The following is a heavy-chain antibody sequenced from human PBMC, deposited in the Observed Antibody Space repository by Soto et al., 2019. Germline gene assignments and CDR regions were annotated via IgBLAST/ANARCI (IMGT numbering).Heavy chain of an antibody. CDR2: IKSKIDGGTT. V-gene: IGHV3-15*02. Sequence: EVQLVESGGALVKPGGSFRLSWAAPGLNFINGWWSWVRRAQGKGLEGVGGIKSKIDGGTTDYAAPVKGRFTISRDDSRNTLYLQMNSLKIEDTAVYYCTTDEWEWGQGTLVTVSS. CDR3: TTDEWE. CDR1: GLNFINGW. J-gene: IGHJ4*02. D-gene: IGHD1-26*01.